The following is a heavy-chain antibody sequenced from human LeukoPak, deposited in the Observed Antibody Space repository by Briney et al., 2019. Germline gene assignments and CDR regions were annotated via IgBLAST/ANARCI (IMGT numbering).Heavy chain of an antibody. J-gene: IGHJ4*02. D-gene: IGHD3-3*01. CDR2: ISWNSGSI. CDR1: GFTFDDYA. V-gene: IGHV3-9*01. Sequence: PGRSPRLSCAASGFTFDDYAMHWVRQAPGKGLEWVSGISWNSGSIGYADSVKGRFTISRDNAKNSLYLQMNSLRAEDTALYYCAKGRHYDFWSGYDYFDYWGQGTLVTVSS. CDR3: AKGRHYDFWSGYDYFDY.